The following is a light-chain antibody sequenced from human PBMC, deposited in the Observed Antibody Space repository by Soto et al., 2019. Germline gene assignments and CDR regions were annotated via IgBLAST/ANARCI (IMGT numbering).Light chain of an antibody. CDR3: CSYAGSSYV. CDR1: SSDVGGYNY. CDR2: DVS. V-gene: IGLV2-11*01. J-gene: IGLJ1*01. Sequence: LTQPRSVSGSPGQSVTISCTGTSSDVGGYNYVPWYQQHPGKAPKLMIYDVSKRPSGVPDRFSGSKSGNTASLTISGLQAEDEADYYCCSYAGSSYVFGTGTKVTVL.